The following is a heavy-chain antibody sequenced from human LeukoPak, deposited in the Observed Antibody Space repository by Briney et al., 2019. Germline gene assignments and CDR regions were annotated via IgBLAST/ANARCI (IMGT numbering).Heavy chain of an antibody. J-gene: IGHJ4*02. V-gene: IGHV4-59*01. CDR3: ARGPKGHFDY. Sequence: SETLSLTCTVSGGSISSYYWSWIRQPPGKGLEWIGYIYYSGGTSYSPSLKSRVTISLDTSKNQFSLKLSSVTAADTAVYYCARGPKGHFDYWGQGTLVTVSS. CDR1: GGSISSYY. CDR2: IYYSGGT.